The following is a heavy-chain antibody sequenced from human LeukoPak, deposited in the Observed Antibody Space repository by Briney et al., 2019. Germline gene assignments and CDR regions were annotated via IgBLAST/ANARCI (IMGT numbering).Heavy chain of an antibody. CDR3: AAYRELLDY. CDR2: IYYSGST. V-gene: IGHV4-59*11. J-gene: IGHJ4*02. CDR1: GGSISSHY. D-gene: IGHD1-7*01. Sequence: SETLSLTCTVSGGSISSHYWSWIRQSPGKGLEWIGYIYYSGSTNYNPSLKSRVTISVDTSKNQFSLKLSSVTAADTAVYYCAAYRELLDYWGQGTLVTVSS.